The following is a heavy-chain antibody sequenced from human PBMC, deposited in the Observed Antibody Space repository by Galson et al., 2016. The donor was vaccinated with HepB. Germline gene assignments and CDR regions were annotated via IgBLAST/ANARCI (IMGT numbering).Heavy chain of an antibody. D-gene: IGHD3/OR15-3a*01. J-gene: IGHJ6*02. V-gene: IGHV1-69*10. CDR1: GGTFITHG. Sequence: SVKVSCKASGGTFITHGISWVRQAPGQGLEWMGAIIPLTGIPNYAQKFQGRLTITADKSTTTAHMELSSLRSEETAVYYCARAEISGQNYYYGVDVWGQGTTVTVSS. CDR3: ARAEISGQNYYYGVDV. CDR2: IIPLTGIP.